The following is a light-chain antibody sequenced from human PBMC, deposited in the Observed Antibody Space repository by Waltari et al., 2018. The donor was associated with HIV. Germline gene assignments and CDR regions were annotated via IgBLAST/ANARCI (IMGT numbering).Light chain of an antibody. J-gene: IGLJ2*01. V-gene: IGLV2-8*01. CDR1: SSDLGLYNL. Sequence: QSALTQPASVSGSLGQSISISCSGSSSDLGLYNLVSWYQVSPVKSPKLIIHEVNKRPSGVPDRCSVSNSGNTASLTVSGLQAEDEADYYCASHAGSKDVFGGGTRLTVL. CDR3: ASHAGSKDV. CDR2: EVN.